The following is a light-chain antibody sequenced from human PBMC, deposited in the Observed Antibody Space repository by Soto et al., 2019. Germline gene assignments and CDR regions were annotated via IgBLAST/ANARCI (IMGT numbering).Light chain of an antibody. Sequence: QAVVTQPPSASGTPGQRVTISCSGSTSNIGNNPVNWYQQLPGTAPKLLIYNNNERPSGVPDRFSGSKSGTSASLAIGGLQSEDEADYYCAAWDDSLSGAVFGGGTKLTVL. J-gene: IGLJ7*01. CDR2: NNN. V-gene: IGLV1-44*01. CDR3: AAWDDSLSGAV. CDR1: TSNIGNNP.